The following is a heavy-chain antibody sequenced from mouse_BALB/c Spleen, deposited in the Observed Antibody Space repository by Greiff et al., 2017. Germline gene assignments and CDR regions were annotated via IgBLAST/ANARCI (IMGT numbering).Heavy chain of an antibody. V-gene: IGHV5-6-5*01. CDR2: ISSGGST. D-gene: IGHD1-1*01. CDR1: GFTFSSYA. J-gene: IGHJ3*01. Sequence: EVKLLESGGGLVKPGGSLKLSCAASGFTFSSYAMSWVRQTPEKRLEWVASISSGGSTYYPDSVKGRFTISRDNARNILYLQMSSLRSEDTAMYYCARGQSGSSYVGFAYWGQGTLVTVSA. CDR3: ARGQSGSSYVGFAY.